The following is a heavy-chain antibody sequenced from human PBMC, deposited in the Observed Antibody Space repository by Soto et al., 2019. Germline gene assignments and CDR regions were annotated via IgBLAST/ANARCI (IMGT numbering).Heavy chain of an antibody. CDR1: GFTFSTYA. J-gene: IGHJ4*02. Sequence: GGSLRLSCAASGFTFSTYAMSWVRQAPGKGLEWVSSISGSGAYTYFADSLKGRLTISRDNSKNTLYLQMNSLRAEDTAVYYCAKSPYSGSYSISFDYWGQGTQVPVSS. D-gene: IGHD1-26*01. V-gene: IGHV3-23*01. CDR3: AKSPYSGSYSISFDY. CDR2: ISGSGAYT.